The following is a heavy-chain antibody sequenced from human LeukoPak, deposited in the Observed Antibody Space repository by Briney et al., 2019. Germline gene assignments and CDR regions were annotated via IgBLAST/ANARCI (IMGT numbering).Heavy chain of an antibody. V-gene: IGHV3-23*01. CDR2: ISGSGGST. J-gene: IGHJ4*02. D-gene: IGHD3-3*01. Sequence: PGGSLRLSCAASGFTFSSYAMSWVRQAPGKGLEWVSAISGSGGSTYYADSVKGRFTISRDNSKNTLYLQMNSLRAEDTAVYYCAKDPRSDDFWCGAIFDYWGQGTLVTVSS. CDR3: AKDPRSDDFWCGAIFDY. CDR1: GFTFSSYA.